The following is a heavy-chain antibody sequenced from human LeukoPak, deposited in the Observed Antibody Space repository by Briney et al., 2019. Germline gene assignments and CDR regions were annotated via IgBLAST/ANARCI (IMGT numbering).Heavy chain of an antibody. J-gene: IGHJ4*02. Sequence: PGGSLRLSCAASEFIFGSYGMHWVRQAPGKGLEWVAFTPYHGVSKYYTESVKGRFTISRDNSKSTLYLQMNSLRIEDTAVYYCAKDRHGDYTSDYWGQGTLVIVSS. CDR1: EFIFGSYG. D-gene: IGHD4-17*01. V-gene: IGHV3-30*02. CDR2: TPYHGVSK. CDR3: AKDRHGDYTSDY.